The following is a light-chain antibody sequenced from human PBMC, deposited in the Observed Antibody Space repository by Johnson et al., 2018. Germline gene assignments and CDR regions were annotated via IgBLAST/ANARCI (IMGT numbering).Light chain of an antibody. V-gene: IGLV1-51*02. CDR1: SSNIGNNY. CDR2: ENN. J-gene: IGLJ1*01. Sequence: PSVSAAPGPKVTISCSGSSSNIGNNYVSWYQQLPGTAPKLLIYENNKRPSGIPDRFSGSKSGTSATLGITGLQTGDEADYYCGTWDSSLSAGNVFGTGTKVTVL. CDR3: GTWDSSLSAGNV.